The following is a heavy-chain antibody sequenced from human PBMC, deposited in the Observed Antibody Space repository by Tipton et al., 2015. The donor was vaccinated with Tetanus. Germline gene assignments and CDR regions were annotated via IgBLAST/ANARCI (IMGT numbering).Heavy chain of an antibody. CDR1: GSIFGTYA. D-gene: IGHD6-19*01. CDR3: AISDVAVADTN. Sequence: GSLRLSCAGFGSIFGTYAMSWVRQAPGKGLEWVSGISAGGGSTYYADSVEGRFTISRDNSKNTLYLQMNSLRAEDTAIYYCAISDVAVADTNWGQGTLVTVSS. V-gene: IGHV3-23*01. J-gene: IGHJ4*02. CDR2: ISAGGGST.